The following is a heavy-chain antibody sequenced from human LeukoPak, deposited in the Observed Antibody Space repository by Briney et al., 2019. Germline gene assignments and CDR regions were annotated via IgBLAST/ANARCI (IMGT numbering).Heavy chain of an antibody. J-gene: IGHJ4*02. D-gene: IGHD6-19*01. Sequence: GGSLRLSCAASGFTFSSYDMSWVRQAPRKGLEWVSAITGSGTSTYYADSVKGRFTISRDKSRNTLYLQMNGLRAEDTALYYCAKAGIGVVGYFDYWGQGTLVTVSS. V-gene: IGHV3-23*01. CDR2: ITGSGTST. CDR1: GFTFSSYD. CDR3: AKAGIGVVGYFDY.